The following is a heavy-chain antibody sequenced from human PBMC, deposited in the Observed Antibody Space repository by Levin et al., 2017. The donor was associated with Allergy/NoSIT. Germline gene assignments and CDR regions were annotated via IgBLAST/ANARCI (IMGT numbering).Heavy chain of an antibody. CDR1: GFTFSSSW. Sequence: LSLTCAASGFTFSSSWMHWVRQAPGKGLVWVSRINSDGSSTSYADSVKGRFTISRDNAKNTLYLQMNSLRAEDTAVYYCARVYANYDFWSGYGDYYYGMDVWGQGTTVTVSS. V-gene: IGHV3-74*01. J-gene: IGHJ6*02. CDR2: INSDGSST. D-gene: IGHD3-3*01. CDR3: ARVYANYDFWSGYGDYYYGMDV.